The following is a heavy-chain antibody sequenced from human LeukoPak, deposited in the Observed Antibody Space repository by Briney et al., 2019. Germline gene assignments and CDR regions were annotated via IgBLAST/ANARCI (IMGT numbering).Heavy chain of an antibody. V-gene: IGHV3-7*01. CDR3: ARDHAYRTDY. CDR1: GFSFSNDW. D-gene: IGHD2-2*01. CDR2: INQDESKK. Sequence: PGGSLRLSCAASGFSFSNDWMCWVRQAPGKGLEWVANINQDESKKYYVDSVKGRFTISRDNAKNSLYLQMSSLRAKDTAVYYCARDHAYRTDYWGQGTLVTVSS. J-gene: IGHJ4*02.